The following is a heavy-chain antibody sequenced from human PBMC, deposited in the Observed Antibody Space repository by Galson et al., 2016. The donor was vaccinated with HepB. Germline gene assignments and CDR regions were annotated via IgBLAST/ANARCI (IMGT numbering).Heavy chain of an antibody. CDR1: GGSISSASYY. D-gene: IGHD1-26*01. CDR2: ISYSGRT. Sequence: TLSLTCTVSGGSISSASYYWSWLRQHPRKGLEWIGYISYSGRTYYNPSLKSRLTISIDTSKDLFSLELHSVTAADTAVYFCARLGSHPKWDFDSWGQGTLVTVSS. J-gene: IGHJ4*02. CDR3: ARLGSHPKWDFDS. V-gene: IGHV4-31*03.